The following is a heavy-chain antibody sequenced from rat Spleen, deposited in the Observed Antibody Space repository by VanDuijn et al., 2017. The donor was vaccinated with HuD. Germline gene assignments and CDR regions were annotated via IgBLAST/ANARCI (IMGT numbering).Heavy chain of an antibody. CDR2: IRTGGCNT. J-gene: IGHJ1*01. D-gene: IGHD1-12*02. CDR3: ARWRYDGTYYRYFDF. V-gene: IGHV5S14*01. Sequence: EVQLVESGGGLVQPGRSLKLSCAASGFTFSNYGMAWVRQTPTKGLEWVASIRTGGCNTYYRDSVKGRFTISRDNAKNTQYLQMDSLRSEDTATYYCARWRYDGTYYRYFDFWGPGTMVTVSS. CDR1: GFTFSNYG.